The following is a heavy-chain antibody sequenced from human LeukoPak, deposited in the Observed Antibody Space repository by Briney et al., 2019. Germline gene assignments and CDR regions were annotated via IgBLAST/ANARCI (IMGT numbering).Heavy chain of an antibody. CDR3: ARFNYDSKYYDY. J-gene: IGHJ4*02. Sequence: GGSLRLSCVASSFTFSDYWMHWVRQAPGKGLVWVSRINSDGSSTNYADSVKGRFTISRDNAKNTLYLQMDSLRAGDTAVYYCARFNYDSKYYDYWGQGTLVTVSS. CDR1: SFTFSDYW. V-gene: IGHV3-74*01. D-gene: IGHD3-16*01. CDR2: INSDGSST.